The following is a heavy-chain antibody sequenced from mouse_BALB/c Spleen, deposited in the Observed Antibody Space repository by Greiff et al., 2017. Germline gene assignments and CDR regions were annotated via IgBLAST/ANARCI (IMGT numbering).Heavy chain of an antibody. CDR3: ARGYYGSSSAMDY. CDR1: GFNIKDTY. J-gene: IGHJ4*01. Sequence: EVQLQQSGAELVKPGASVKLSCTASGFNIKDTYMHWVKQKPEQGLEWIGRIDPANGNTKYDPKFQGKATITADTSSNTAYLQLSSLTSEDTAVYNGARGYYGSSSAMDYWGQGTSVTVSS. CDR2: IDPANGNT. V-gene: IGHV14-3*02. D-gene: IGHD1-1*01.